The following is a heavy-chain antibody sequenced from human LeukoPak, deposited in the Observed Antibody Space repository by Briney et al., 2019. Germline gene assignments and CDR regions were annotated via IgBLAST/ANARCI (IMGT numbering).Heavy chain of an antibody. CDR3: ARLIGDRTIYDY. CDR1: GFTFSRFA. Sequence: PGGSLRLSCAASGFTFSRFAMSWVRQAPGKGLEWVASINQGGSETYYVESVKGRFTISRDNAMNSFFLQMNSLRAEDTAVYYCARLIGDRTIYDYWGQGTLVTVSS. D-gene: IGHD6-6*01. V-gene: IGHV3-7*01. CDR2: INQGGSET. J-gene: IGHJ4*02.